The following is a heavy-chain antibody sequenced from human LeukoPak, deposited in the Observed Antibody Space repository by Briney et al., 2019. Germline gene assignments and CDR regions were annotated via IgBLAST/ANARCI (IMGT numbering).Heavy chain of an antibody. CDR1: GGSISSYY. Sequence: SETLSLTCTVSGGSISSYYWSWIRQPAGKGLEWIGRIYTSGSTNYNPSLKSRVTISVDTSKNQFSLKLSSVTAADTAVYYCARDRGSGSYYYGMDVWGQGTTVTVSS. CDR2: IYTSGST. CDR3: ARDRGSGSYYYGMDV. J-gene: IGHJ6*02. D-gene: IGHD3-10*01. V-gene: IGHV4-4*07.